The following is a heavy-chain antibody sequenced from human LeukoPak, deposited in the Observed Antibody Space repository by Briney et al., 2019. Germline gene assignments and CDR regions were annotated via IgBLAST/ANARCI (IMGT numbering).Heavy chain of an antibody. D-gene: IGHD6-19*01. V-gene: IGHV3-48*04. CDR2: ISSSGSTI. J-gene: IGHJ3*02. CDR1: GFTFSSYW. CDR3: AREGIAVARDAFDI. Sequence: GGSLRLSCAASGFTFSSYWMSWVRQAPGKGLEWVSYISSSGSTIYYADSVKGRFTISRDNAKNSLYLQMNSLRAEDTAVYYCAREGIAVARDAFDIWGQGTMVTVSS.